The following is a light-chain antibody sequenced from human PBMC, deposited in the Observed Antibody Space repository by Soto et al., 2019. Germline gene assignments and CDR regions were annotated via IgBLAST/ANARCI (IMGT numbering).Light chain of an antibody. CDR2: EVS. CDR1: SSDVGGYNY. CDR3: SSYTSSTSLDV. V-gene: IGLV2-14*01. Sequence: QSVLIQPASVSGSPGQSITISCTGTSSDVGGYNYVSWYQQHPGKAPKLMIYEVSNRPSGVSIRFSGSKSGNTASLTISGLQAEDEADYYCSSYTSSTSLDVFGTGTKVTVL. J-gene: IGLJ1*01.